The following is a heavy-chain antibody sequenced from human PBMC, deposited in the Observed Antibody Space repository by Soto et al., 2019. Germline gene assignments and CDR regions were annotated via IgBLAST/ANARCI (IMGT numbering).Heavy chain of an antibody. CDR2: INHSGST. CDR3: ARGDQLLYRVFWFDP. CDR1: GGSFSGYY. Sequence: PSETLSLTCAVYGGSFSGYYWSWIRQPPGKGLEWIGEINHSGSTNCNPSLKSRVTISVDTSKNQFSLKLSSVTAADTAVYYCARGDQLLYRVFWFDPWGQGTLVTVSS. D-gene: IGHD2-2*02. J-gene: IGHJ5*02. V-gene: IGHV4-34*01.